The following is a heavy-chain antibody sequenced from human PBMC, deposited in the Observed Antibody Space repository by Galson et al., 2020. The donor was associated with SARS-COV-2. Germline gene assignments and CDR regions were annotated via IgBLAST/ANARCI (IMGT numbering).Heavy chain of an antibody. CDR3: ARHVSGTYFNL. Sequence: ETSETLSLTCSVSGDSSSIYYLNWIRQPPGKGLEWIGYIHYSGSTNYNPSLESRVTMSVDTSKKQCSLKLSSVTAADTAVYYCARHVSGTYFNLWGQGILVTVSS. D-gene: IGHD1-26*01. V-gene: IGHV4-59*08. CDR1: GDSSSIYY. J-gene: IGHJ4*02. CDR2: IHYSGST.